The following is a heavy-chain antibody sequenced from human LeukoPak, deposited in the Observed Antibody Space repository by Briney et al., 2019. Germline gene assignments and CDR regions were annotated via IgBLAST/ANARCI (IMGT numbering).Heavy chain of an antibody. Sequence: ASVKVSCKASGYTFTGYYMHWVRQAPGQGPEWMGWINPNSGGTNYAQKFQGRVTMTRDTSISTAYMELSRLRSDDTAVYYCARGPSTTVTNRNYFDYWGQGTLVTVSP. D-gene: IGHD4-11*01. J-gene: IGHJ4*02. CDR2: INPNSGGT. V-gene: IGHV1-2*02. CDR1: GYTFTGYY. CDR3: ARGPSTTVTNRNYFDY.